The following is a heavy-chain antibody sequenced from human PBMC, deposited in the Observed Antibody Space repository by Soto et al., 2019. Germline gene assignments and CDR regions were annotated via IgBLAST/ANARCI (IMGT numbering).Heavy chain of an antibody. V-gene: IGHV1-69*13. CDR1: GGTFSSYA. CDR2: IIPIFGTA. Sequence: SVKVSCKVSGGTFSSYAISWVRQAPGQGLEWMGGIIPIFGTANYAQKFQGRVTITADESTSTAYMELSSLRSEDTAVYYCARDHCSGGSCYPGTIWWFDPWGHGTLVTVSS. J-gene: IGHJ5*02. CDR3: ARDHCSGGSCYPGTIWWFDP. D-gene: IGHD2-15*01.